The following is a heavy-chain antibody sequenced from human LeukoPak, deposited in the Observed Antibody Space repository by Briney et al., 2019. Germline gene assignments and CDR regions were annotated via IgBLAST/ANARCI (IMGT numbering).Heavy chain of an antibody. V-gene: IGHV3-30*18. CDR2: ISYDGSNK. D-gene: IGHD6-13*01. Sequence: GGSLRLSCAASGFTFSSYGMHWVSQAPGKGLEWVAVISYDGSNKYYADSVKGRFTISRDNSKNTLYLQMNSLRAEDTAVYYCAKDPAAAVAYYYSMDVWGQGTTVTVSS. CDR3: AKDPAAAVAYYYSMDV. CDR1: GFTFSSYG. J-gene: IGHJ6*02.